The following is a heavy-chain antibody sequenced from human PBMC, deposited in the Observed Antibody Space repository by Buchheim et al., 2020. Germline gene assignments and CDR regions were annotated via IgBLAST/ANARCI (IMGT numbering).Heavy chain of an antibody. V-gene: IGHV4-59*01. J-gene: IGHJ6*02. CDR2: IYYSGST. D-gene: IGHD2-15*01. CDR3: ARVSNGYCSGGSCHYYYGMDV. CDR1: GGSISSYY. Sequence: QVQLQESGPGLVKPSETLSLTCTVSGGSISSYYWSWIRQPPGKGLEGIGYIYYSGSTNYNPSLKSRVTISVDKSKHQLSLKLSSVTAADTAVYYCARVSNGYCSGGSCHYYYGMDVWGQGTT.